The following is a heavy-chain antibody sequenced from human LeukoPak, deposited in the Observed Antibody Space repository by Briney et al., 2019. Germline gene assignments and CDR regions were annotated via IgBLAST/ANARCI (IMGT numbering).Heavy chain of an antibody. J-gene: IGHJ4*02. CDR1: GFIFSNYG. V-gene: IGHV3-33*01. Sequence: GGSLRLSCAASGFIFSNYGFHWVRQALGKGLEWVAVFWSDGRQKYYVDSVKGRFTVSRDTSKKTVYLQMNSLRAEDTAVYYCARDDDGSGKYGQLYWGQGTLVTVSS. D-gene: IGHD3-10*01. CDR2: FWSDGRQK. CDR3: ARDDDGSGKYGQLY.